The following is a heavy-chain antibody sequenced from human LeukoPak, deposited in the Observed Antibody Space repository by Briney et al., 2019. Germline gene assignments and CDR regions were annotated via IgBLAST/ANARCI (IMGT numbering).Heavy chain of an antibody. CDR3: TRESGGYKGYEDY. CDR1: AFTFSIYA. J-gene: IGHJ4*02. D-gene: IGHD5-12*01. V-gene: IGHV3-74*01. CDR2: INSDERSI. Sequence: PGGSLRLSCAASAFTFSIYAMSWVRQAPGKGLGWVSRINSDERSISYADSVKGRFTISRDNAKNTLYLQMNSLRAEDTAVYYCTRESGGYKGYEDYWGQGILVTVSS.